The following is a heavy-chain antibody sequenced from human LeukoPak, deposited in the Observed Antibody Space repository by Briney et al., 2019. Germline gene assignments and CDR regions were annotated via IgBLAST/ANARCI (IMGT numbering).Heavy chain of an antibody. CDR2: IIPIFGSA. CDR1: GGTFSSYA. Sequence: SVKVSCKASGGTFSSYAISWVRQAPGQGLEWMGGIIPIFGSANYAQKFQGRVTITTDESTSTAYMELSSLRSEDTAVYYCARGGGYYDSSGYYGGWGQGTLVTVSS. D-gene: IGHD3-22*01. CDR3: ARGGGYYDSSGYYGG. V-gene: IGHV1-69*05. J-gene: IGHJ4*02.